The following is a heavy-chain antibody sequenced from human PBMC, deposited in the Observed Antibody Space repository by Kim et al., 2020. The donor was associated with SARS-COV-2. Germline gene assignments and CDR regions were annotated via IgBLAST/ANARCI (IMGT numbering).Heavy chain of an antibody. V-gene: IGHV3-23*01. CDR3: LKGGCGWIWDH. CDR1: GFTFTGYA. CDR2: IDGSDGTT. D-gene: IGHD2-2*03. J-gene: IGHJ4*02. Sequence: GGSLRLSCTTSGFTFTGYAMSWVRQAPGKGLEWVSSIDGSDGTTYYVDSVKGRFTISRDDSKSTLYLWMTSLRADDTAVHYCLKGGCGWIWDHWGQGAHVTVAS.